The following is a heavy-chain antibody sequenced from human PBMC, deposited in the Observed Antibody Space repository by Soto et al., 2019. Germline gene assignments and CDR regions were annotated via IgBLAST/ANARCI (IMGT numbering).Heavy chain of an antibody. CDR1: GFTFSDYY. V-gene: IGHV3-11*04. CDR3: ASDRYYYDSSGWEDYYGMDV. J-gene: IGHJ6*02. Sequence: GGSLRLSCAASGFTFSDYYMSWIRRAPGKGLEWVSFIDSSGSIIYYADSVKGRFTISRDNAKNSLYLQMNSLRAEDTAVYYCASDRYYYDSSGWEDYYGMDVWGQGTTVTVSS. CDR2: IDSSGSII. D-gene: IGHD3-22*01.